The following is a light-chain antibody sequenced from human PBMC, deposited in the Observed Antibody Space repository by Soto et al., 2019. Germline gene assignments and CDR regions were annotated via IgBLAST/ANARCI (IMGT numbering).Light chain of an antibody. Sequence: QSALTQPASVSGSPGQSITISCTGTSSDVGDYNYVSWYQQHPGKAPKLMISEVSDRSSGVSNRFSASKSGNTASLTISGLQAQDEADYYCSSYTSSSTLVVFGGGTKLTV. CDR2: EVS. V-gene: IGLV2-14*01. CDR3: SSYTSSSTLVV. CDR1: SSDVGDYNY. J-gene: IGLJ2*01.